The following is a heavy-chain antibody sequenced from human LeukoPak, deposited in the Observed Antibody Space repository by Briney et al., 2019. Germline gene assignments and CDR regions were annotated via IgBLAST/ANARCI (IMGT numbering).Heavy chain of an antibody. CDR2: INPSGGST. V-gene: IGHV1-46*01. CDR3: ARVSLWWLRGGFDY. J-gene: IGHJ4*02. Sequence: ASVKFSCKASGYTFTSYYMHWVRQAPGQGLEWMGIINPSGGSTSYAQTFQGRVTMARDTSTSTVYMELSSLRSEDTAVYYCARVSLWWLRGGFDYWGQGTLVTVSS. D-gene: IGHD5-12*01. CDR1: GYTFTSYY.